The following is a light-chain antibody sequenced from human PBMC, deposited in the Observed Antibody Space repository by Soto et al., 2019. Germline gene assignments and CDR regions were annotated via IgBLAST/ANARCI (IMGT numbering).Light chain of an antibody. CDR3: QQYGSSPT. CDR1: QSVSSSY. CDR2: GAS. Sequence: EIVLTHSPGTLFLSPGERATLSCRASQSVSSSYLAWYQQKPGQAPRLLIYGASSRATGIPDRFSGSGSGTDFTLTISRLEPEDFAVYYCQQYGSSPTFGGGTKLEIK. V-gene: IGKV3-20*01. J-gene: IGKJ4*01.